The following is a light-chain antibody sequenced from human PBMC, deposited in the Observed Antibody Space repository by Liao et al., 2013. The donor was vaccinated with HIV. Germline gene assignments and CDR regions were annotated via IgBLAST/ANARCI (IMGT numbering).Light chain of an antibody. CDR1: TLGDKY. CDR2: QDN. CDR3: QAWDMTTGWM. V-gene: IGLV3-1*01. J-gene: IGLJ3*02. Sequence: SYELTQPPSVSVSPGQTATITCSGDTLGDKYACWYQQKPGQSPVLVIYQDNKRPSGIPERFSGSNSRDTATLTISGTQALDEADYYCQAWDMTTGWMFGGGTKLTVL.